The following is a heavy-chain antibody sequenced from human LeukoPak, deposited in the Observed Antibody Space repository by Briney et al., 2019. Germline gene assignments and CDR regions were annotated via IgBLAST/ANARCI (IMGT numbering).Heavy chain of an antibody. V-gene: IGHV1-8*01. J-gene: IGHJ5*02. CDR1: GYTFTSYD. Sequence: ASVKVSCKASGYTFTSYDINWVRQATGQGLEWMGWMNPNSGNTGYAQKFQGRVTMTRNTSISTAYMELSSLRSEDTAVYYCARESGTIFEPLVRPNWFDPWGQGTLVTVSS. CDR3: ARESGTIFEPLVRPNWFDP. CDR2: MNPNSGNT. D-gene: IGHD3-3*01.